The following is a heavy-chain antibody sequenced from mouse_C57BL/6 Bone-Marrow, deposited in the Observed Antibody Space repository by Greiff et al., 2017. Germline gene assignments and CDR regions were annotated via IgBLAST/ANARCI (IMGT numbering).Heavy chain of an antibody. CDR1: GFTFSSYG. CDR3: ARLHSSGYPWFAY. J-gene: IGHJ3*01. D-gene: IGHD3-2*02. V-gene: IGHV5-6*01. CDR2: ISSGGSYT. Sequence: EVQLQESGGDLVKPGGSLKLSCAASGFTFSSYGMSWVRQTPDKRLEWVATISSGGSYTYYPDSVKGRFTISRDNAKNTLYLQMSSLKSEDTAMYYCARLHSSGYPWFAYWGQGTLVTVSA.